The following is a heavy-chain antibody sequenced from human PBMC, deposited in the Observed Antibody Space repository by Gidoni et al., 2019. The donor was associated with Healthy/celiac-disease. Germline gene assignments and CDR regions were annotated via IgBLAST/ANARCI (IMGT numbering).Heavy chain of an antibody. V-gene: IGHV3-15*01. Sequence: EVQLVESGGGLVKPGGSLRLSCAASGFTFSHAWSSWVRQAPGKGLEWVGRIKRKTDGWTTDYAAPVKGRFTISRDDSKNTLYLQMNSLKTEDTAVYYCTTDLIVGATSLWGQGTLVTVSS. J-gene: IGHJ4*02. CDR1: GFTFSHAW. D-gene: IGHD1-26*01. CDR2: IKRKTDGWTT. CDR3: TTDLIVGATSL.